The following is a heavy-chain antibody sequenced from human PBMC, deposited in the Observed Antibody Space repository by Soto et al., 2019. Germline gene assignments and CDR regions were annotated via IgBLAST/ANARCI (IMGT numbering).Heavy chain of an antibody. CDR1: GFSLSTSGVG. D-gene: IGHD2-2*01. V-gene: IGHV2-5*02. J-gene: IGHJ5*02. CDR3: AHLYCSSPSCYFRPHAYNWFDP. CDR2: IYWDDDK. Sequence: QITLKESGPTLVKPTQTLTLTCTFSGFSLSTSGVGVGWIRQPPGKALEWLALIYWDDDKRYSPSLKSRLTTPKYTSQHQLGLTITNMHPVDTPTYSCAHLYCSSPSCYFRPHAYNWFDPWGQGTLVTVSS.